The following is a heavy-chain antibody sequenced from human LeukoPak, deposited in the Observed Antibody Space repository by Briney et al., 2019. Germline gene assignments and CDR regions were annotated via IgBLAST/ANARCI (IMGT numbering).Heavy chain of an antibody. D-gene: IGHD3-16*02. CDR3: ARDRYYDYVWGSYLTYMDV. CDR1: GGSISSYY. CDR2: IYYSGST. Sequence: SETLSLTCTVSGGSISSYYWSWIRQPPGKGLEWIGYIYYSGSTNYNPSLKSRVTISVDTSKNQFSLKLSSVTAADTAVYYCARDRYYDYVWGSYLTYMDVWGKGTTVTVSS. J-gene: IGHJ6*03. V-gene: IGHV4-59*12.